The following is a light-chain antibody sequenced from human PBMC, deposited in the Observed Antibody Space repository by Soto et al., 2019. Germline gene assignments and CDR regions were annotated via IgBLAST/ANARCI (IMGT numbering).Light chain of an antibody. CDR2: DAS. CDR1: QDISNY. CDR3: QQYDNLPRWT. V-gene: IGKV1-33*01. Sequence: DIQMTQSPSSLSASVGDRVTITCQASQDISNYLNWYQQKPGKAPKLLIYDASNLETGVPSRFSGSGSGTDFTFTISSLQPEDIATYYCQQYDNLPRWTFGQGTKVEI. J-gene: IGKJ1*01.